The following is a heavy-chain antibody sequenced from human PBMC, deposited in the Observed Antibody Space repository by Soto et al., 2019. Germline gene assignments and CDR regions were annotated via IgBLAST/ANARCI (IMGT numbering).Heavy chain of an antibody. J-gene: IGHJ5*02. V-gene: IGHV1-18*01. D-gene: IGHD2-2*01. CDR2: ISAYNGNT. Sequence: ASVKVSCKASGYTFTSYGISWVRQAPGQGLEWMGWISAYNGNTNYAQKLQGRVTMTTDTSTSTAYMELRSLRSDDTAVYYCARDLGATRYCSSTSCYEIWFDPWGQGTLVTVSS. CDR1: GYTFTSYG. CDR3: ARDLGATRYCSSTSCYEIWFDP.